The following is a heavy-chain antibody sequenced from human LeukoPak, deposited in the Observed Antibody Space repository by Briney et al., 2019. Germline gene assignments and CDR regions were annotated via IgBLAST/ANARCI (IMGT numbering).Heavy chain of an antibody. CDR1: GGSFSGYY. CDR2: INHSGST. V-gene: IGHV4-34*01. CDR3: ARTELTYYYYMDV. Sequence: KSSETLSLTCAVYGGSFSGYYWSWIRQPPGKGLEWIGEINHSGSTYYNPSLKSRVTISVDTSKNQFSLKLSSVTAADTAVYYCARTELTYYYYMDVWGKGTTVTVSS. D-gene: IGHD1-14*01. J-gene: IGHJ6*03.